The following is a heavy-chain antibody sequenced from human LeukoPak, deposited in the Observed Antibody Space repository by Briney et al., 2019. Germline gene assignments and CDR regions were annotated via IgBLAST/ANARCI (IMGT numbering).Heavy chain of an antibody. CDR2: ISGSGGST. CDR3: AKDRAVFDYSNYQFYYYYYMDV. V-gene: IGHV3-23*01. J-gene: IGHJ6*03. Sequence: PGGSLRLSCAASGFTFSSDAMSWVRQAPGKGLEWVSAISGSGGSTYYADSVKGRFTISRDNSKNTLYLQMNSLRAEDTAVYYCAKDRAVFDYSNYQFYYYYYMDVWGKGTTVTVSS. CDR1: GFTFSSDA. D-gene: IGHD4-11*01.